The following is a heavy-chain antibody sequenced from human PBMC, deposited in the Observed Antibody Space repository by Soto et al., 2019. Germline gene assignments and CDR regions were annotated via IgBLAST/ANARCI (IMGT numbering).Heavy chain of an antibody. CDR1: GFPFIAYS. CDR2: ISYDGSNK. V-gene: IGHV3-30*03. J-gene: IGHJ4*02. Sequence: QVQLVESGGGVVQPGGSLRLSCAASGFPFIAYSMHWVREGPGKGLEWVAVISYDGSNKFYADSVKGRFTISRDNSRNTLYLQMNSLRPEDTALYYCVGGQYYFDYRGQGTLVIVSS. CDR3: VGGQYYFDY. D-gene: IGHD3-10*01.